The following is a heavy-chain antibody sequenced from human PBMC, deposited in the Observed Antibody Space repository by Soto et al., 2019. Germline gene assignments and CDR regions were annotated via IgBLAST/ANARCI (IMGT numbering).Heavy chain of an antibody. Sequence: QLQLQESGPGLVKPSETLSLTCTVSGGSISSSSYYWGWIRQPPGKGLEWIGSIYYSGSTYYNPSLKSRVTISVDTSKNQFSLKLSSVTAADTAVYYCARPSGSSPYLFDYWGQGTLVTVSS. CDR3: ARPSGSSPYLFDY. V-gene: IGHV4-39*01. CDR1: GGSISSSSYY. J-gene: IGHJ4*02. CDR2: IYYSGST. D-gene: IGHD3-10*01.